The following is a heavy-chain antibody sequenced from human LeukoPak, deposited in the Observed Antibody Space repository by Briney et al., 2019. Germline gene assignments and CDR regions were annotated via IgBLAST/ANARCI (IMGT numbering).Heavy chain of an antibody. CDR2: IYYSGST. Sequence: KPSETLSLTCTVSGGSISSSSYYWGWIRQPPGKGLEWIGSIYYSGSTYYNPSLKSRVTISVDTSKNQFSLKLSSVTAADTAVYYCARRGYSYGEQYYFDYWGQETLVTVSS. J-gene: IGHJ4*02. D-gene: IGHD5-18*01. CDR3: ARRGYSYGEQYYFDY. V-gene: IGHV4-39*01. CDR1: GGSISSSSYY.